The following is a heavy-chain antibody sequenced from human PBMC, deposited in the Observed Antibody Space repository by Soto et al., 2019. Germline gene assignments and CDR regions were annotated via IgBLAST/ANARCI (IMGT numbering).Heavy chain of an antibody. CDR3: ARAPPQITMVRGVPYYFDY. Sequence: AGGSLRLSCAASGFTFSSYSMNWVRQAPGKGLEWVSSISSSSSYIYYADSVKGRFTISRDNAKNSLYLQMNSLRAEDTAVYYCARAPPQITMVRGVPYYFDYWGQGTLVTVSS. V-gene: IGHV3-21*01. J-gene: IGHJ4*02. D-gene: IGHD3-10*01. CDR2: ISSSSSYI. CDR1: GFTFSSYS.